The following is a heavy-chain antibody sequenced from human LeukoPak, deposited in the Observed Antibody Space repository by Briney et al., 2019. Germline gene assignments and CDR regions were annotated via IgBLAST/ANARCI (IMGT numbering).Heavy chain of an antibody. J-gene: IGHJ6*03. CDR3: ARGWDISHLSGYYYMDV. Sequence: GASVKVSCKASGYTFTSYDINWVRQATGQGLEWMGWMNPNSGNTGYAQKFQGRVTITRNTSISTAYMELSSLRSEDTAVYYCARGWDISHLSGYYYMDVWGKGTTVTVSS. V-gene: IGHV1-8*03. CDR2: MNPNSGNT. D-gene: IGHD2-15*01. CDR1: GYTFTSYD.